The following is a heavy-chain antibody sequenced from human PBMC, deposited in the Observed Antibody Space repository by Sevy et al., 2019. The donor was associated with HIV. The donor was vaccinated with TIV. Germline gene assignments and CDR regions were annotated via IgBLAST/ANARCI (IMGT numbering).Heavy chain of an antibody. V-gene: IGHV1-46*01. Sequence: ASVKVSCKACGDTFTNNYIHWVRQAPGQGLEWMGMVDPSAGNTTYAQKFQGRVTMTRDTSTSILYMDLSCLRSEDTAVYYCVRADPDQHFDSWGQGTLVTVSS. CDR3: VRADPDQHFDS. CDR1: GDTFTNNY. J-gene: IGHJ4*02. CDR2: VDPSAGNT.